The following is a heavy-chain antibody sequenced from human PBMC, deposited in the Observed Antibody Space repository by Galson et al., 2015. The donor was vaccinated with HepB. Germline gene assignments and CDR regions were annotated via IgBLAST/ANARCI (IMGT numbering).Heavy chain of an antibody. CDR1: GYTFTSYD. Sequence: SVKVSCKASGYTFTSYDINWVRQATGQGLEWMGWMNPNSGNTGYAQKFQGRVTMTRNTSISTAYMELSSLRSEDTAVYYCARGLGCSGGSCYSSAYLYYFDYWGQGTLVTVSS. CDR2: MNPNSGNT. J-gene: IGHJ4*02. V-gene: IGHV1-8*01. D-gene: IGHD2-15*01. CDR3: ARGLGCSGGSCYSSAYLYYFDY.